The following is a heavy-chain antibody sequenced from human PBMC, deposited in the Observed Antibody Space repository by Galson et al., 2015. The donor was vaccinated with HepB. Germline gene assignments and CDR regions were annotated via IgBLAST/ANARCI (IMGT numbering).Heavy chain of an antibody. CDR1: GFTFSNYW. CDR3: ARSHFYGSSGYYYDY. Sequence: SLRLSCAASGFTFSNYWIHWVRQAPGKGLVWVSRINPDGWATDYADSVRGRFTISRDNAKNTLFLQMNTLRAEDTAVYFCARSHFYGSSGYYYDYWGLGTLVTVSP. D-gene: IGHD3-22*01. CDR2: INPDGWAT. V-gene: IGHV3-74*01. J-gene: IGHJ4*02.